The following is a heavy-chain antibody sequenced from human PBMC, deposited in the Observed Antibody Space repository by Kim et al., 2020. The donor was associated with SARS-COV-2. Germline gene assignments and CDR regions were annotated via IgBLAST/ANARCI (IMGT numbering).Heavy chain of an antibody. CDR2: ISSSSTI. J-gene: IGHJ4*01. D-gene: IGHD3-22*01. Sequence: GGSLRLSCAASGFTFSSYSMNWVRQAPGKGLEWVSYISSSSTIYYADSVKGRFTISRDNAKNSLYLQMNSLRDEDTAVYYCARERYYYDSSGYYYFDYWG. V-gene: IGHV3-48*02. CDR1: GFTFSSYS. CDR3: ARERYYYDSSGYYYFDY.